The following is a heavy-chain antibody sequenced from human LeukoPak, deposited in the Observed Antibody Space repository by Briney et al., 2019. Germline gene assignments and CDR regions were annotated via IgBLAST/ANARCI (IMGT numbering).Heavy chain of an antibody. CDR2: ISGSGGST. V-gene: IGHV3-23*01. J-gene: IGHJ4*02. CDR1: GFTFSSYA. Sequence: GGSLRLSCAASGFTFSSYAMSWVRQAPGKGLEWVSAISGSGGSTYYADSVKGRFTISRDNSKNTLYVQMNSLRAEDTAVYYCAKDRGYSSGWYNYWGQGTLVTVSS. D-gene: IGHD6-19*01. CDR3: AKDRGYSSGWYNY.